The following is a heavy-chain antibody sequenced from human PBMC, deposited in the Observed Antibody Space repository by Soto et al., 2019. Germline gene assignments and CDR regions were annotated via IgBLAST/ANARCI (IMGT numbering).Heavy chain of an antibody. D-gene: IGHD3-10*01. CDR1: GYTFTSYA. Sequence: ASVKVSCKASGYTFTSYAMHWVRQAPGQRLEWMGWINAGNGNTGYAQKFQGRVTMTRNTSISTAYMELSSLRSEDTAVYYCARGLYGSGYYMDVWGKGTTVTVSS. CDR3: ARGLYGSGYYMDV. V-gene: IGHV1-3*01. J-gene: IGHJ6*03. CDR2: INAGNGNT.